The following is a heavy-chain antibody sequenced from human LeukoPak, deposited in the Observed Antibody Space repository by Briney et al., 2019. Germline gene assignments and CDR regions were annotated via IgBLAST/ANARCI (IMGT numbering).Heavy chain of an antibody. CDR1: GFTFSSYS. CDR3: AHSSSWRGSEFDY. J-gene: IGHJ4*02. CDR2: ISSSSSYI. D-gene: IGHD6-13*01. Sequence: GGSLRPSCAASGFTFSSYSMNWVRQAPGKGLEWVSSISSSSSYIYYADSVKGRFTISRDNAKNSLYLQMNSLRAEDTAVYYCAHSSSWRGSEFDYWGQGTLVTVSS. V-gene: IGHV3-21*01.